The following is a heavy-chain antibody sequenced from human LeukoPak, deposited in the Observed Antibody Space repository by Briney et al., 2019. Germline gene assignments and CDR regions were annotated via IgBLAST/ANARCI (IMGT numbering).Heavy chain of an antibody. J-gene: IGHJ4*02. CDR2: IIPIFGTA. D-gene: IGHD3-3*01. V-gene: IGHV1-69*05. Sequence: GASVKVSCKASGGTFTSYAISWVRQAPGQGLEWMGGIIPIFGTANYAQKFQGRVTITTDESTSTAYMELSSLRSEDTAVYYCARVGPRDYDFWSGYYQPPFDYWGQGTLVTVSS. CDR3: ARVGPRDYDFWSGYYQPPFDY. CDR1: GGTFTSYA.